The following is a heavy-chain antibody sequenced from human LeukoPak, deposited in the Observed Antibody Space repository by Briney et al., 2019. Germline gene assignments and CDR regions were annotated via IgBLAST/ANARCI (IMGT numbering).Heavy chain of an antibody. CDR1: GFTFSSYS. J-gene: IGHJ4*02. D-gene: IGHD5-12*01. Sequence: GGSLRLSCAASGFTFSSYSMNWVRQAPGKGLEWVSSISSSSSYIYYADSVKGRLTISRDNAKNSLYLQMNSLRAEDTAVYYCARDLKYGYNIYWGQGTLVTVSS. V-gene: IGHV3-21*01. CDR3: ARDLKYGYNIY. CDR2: ISSSSSYI.